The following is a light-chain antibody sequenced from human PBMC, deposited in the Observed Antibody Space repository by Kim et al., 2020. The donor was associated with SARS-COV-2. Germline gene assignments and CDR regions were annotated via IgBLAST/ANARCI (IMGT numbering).Light chain of an antibody. CDR1: SLGDKY. CDR2: LDT. Sequence: SYELTQPPSLSVSPGQTVSITCSGDSLGDKYVCWYQQKSGQSPVLVIYLDTKRPSGIPERFSGSNSGNTATLTISGTQAMDEADYYCQAWDSSTAVFGGGTKLTV. J-gene: IGLJ2*01. V-gene: IGLV3-1*01. CDR3: QAWDSSTAV.